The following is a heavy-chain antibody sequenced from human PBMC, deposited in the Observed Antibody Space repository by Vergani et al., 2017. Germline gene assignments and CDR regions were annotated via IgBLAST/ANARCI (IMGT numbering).Heavy chain of an antibody. CDR1: GFALNRHA. D-gene: IGHD2-15*01. V-gene: IGHV3-30-3*01. CDR2: ISFDGTNE. J-gene: IGHJ4*02. CDR3: VSDGGLCGGGRCYTEGWDY. Sequence: VQLVESGGGLVQPGGSLRLSCVVSGFALNRHAMYWVRQAPGKGLEWVVGISFDGTNEYYPDLVKGRFTISRDIAKNTLYLQVRSLRLEDTGVYHCVSDGGLCGGGRCYTEGWDYWGQRTPVTVAS.